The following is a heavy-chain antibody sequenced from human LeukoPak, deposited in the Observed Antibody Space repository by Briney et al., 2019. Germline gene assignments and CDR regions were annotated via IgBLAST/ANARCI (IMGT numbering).Heavy chain of an antibody. CDR1: GFTFINAW. V-gene: IGHV3-15*01. J-gene: IGHJ6*03. CDR3: TTLSNDFWSGYFYYMDV. Sequence: GGSLRLSCAASGFTFINAWMSWVRQAPGKGLEWVGRIKSKTDGGTIDYAAPVKGRFTISRDDSKNTLYLQMNSLKIEDTAVYYCTTLSNDFWSGYFYYMDVWGKGTTVTVSS. D-gene: IGHD3-3*01. CDR2: IKSKTDGGTI.